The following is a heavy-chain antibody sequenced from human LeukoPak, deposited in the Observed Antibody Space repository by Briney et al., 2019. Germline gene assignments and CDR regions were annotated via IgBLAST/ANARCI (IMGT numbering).Heavy chain of an antibody. V-gene: IGHV3-30*02. CDR1: GFTYSDYG. CDR2: ILNDGTWE. D-gene: IGHD3-16*01. Sequence: LGGSLRLSCAASGFTYSDYGMHWVRQAPGRGLEWVAFILNDGTWEYYPDSVKGRLTISRDNSRNTLYLQMNSVRLEDTAIYYCVKGGSISHNWFDSWGQGTLVTVSS. J-gene: IGHJ5*01. CDR3: VKGGSISHNWFDS.